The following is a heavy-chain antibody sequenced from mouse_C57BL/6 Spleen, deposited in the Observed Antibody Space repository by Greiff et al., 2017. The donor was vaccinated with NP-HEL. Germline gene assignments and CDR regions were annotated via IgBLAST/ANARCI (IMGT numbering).Heavy chain of an antibody. Sequence: VKLVESGPGLVAPSQSLSITCTVSGFSLTSYAISWVRQPPGKGLEWLGVIWTGGGTNYNSALKSRLSISKDNSKSQVFLKMNSLQTDDTARYYCARNPYYGSSYGYFDVWGTGTTVTVSS. D-gene: IGHD1-1*01. CDR3: ARNPYYGSSYGYFDV. V-gene: IGHV2-9-1*01. J-gene: IGHJ1*03. CDR2: IWTGGGT. CDR1: GFSLTSYA.